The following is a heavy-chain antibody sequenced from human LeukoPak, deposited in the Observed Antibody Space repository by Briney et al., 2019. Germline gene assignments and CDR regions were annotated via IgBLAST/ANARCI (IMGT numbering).Heavy chain of an antibody. D-gene: IGHD1-26*01. J-gene: IGHJ4*02. CDR3: ARDGGRYFDY. CDR1: EFTFTNYV. V-gene: IGHV3-23*01. CDR2: ISGSGGST. Sequence: GGSLRLSCAASEFTFTNYVMSWVRQAPGKGLEWVSTISGSGGSTYYADSVKGRFTISKDNSKNTLYLQMNSLRAEDTAVYYCARDGGRYFDYWGQGTQVTVSS.